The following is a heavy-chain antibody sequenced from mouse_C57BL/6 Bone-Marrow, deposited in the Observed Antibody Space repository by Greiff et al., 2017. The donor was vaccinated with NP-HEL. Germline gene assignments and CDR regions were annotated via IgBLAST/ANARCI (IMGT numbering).Heavy chain of an antibody. J-gene: IGHJ4*01. CDR3: ARPPMDY. Sequence: QVQLQQSGAELAKPGASVKLSCKASGYTFTSYWMHWVKQRPGQGLEWIGYINPSSGYTKYNQKFKDKATLTAYKSSSTAYMQLSSLTYEDSAVYYCARPPMDYWGQGTSVTVSS. CDR2: INPSSGYT. CDR1: GYTFTSYW. V-gene: IGHV1-7*01.